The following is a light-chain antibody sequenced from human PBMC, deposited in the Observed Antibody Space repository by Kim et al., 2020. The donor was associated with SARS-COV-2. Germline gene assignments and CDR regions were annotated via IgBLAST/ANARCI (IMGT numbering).Light chain of an antibody. J-gene: IGLJ3*02. CDR3: SSYTSSSRV. V-gene: IGLV2-14*01. CDR1: SSDVGGYNY. Sequence: QSALTQPASVSGSPGQSITISCTGTSSDVGGYNYVSWYQQHPGKAPKLMIYDVSKRPSGVSNRFSGSMSGNTASLTISGLQAEDEADYYCSSYTSSSRVFGGGTQLTVL. CDR2: DVS.